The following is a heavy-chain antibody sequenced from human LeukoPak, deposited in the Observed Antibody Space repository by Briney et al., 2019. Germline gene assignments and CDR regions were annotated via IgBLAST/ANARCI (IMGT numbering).Heavy chain of an antibody. CDR1: GFDFSSYA. D-gene: IGHD3-22*01. CDR2: INSGDLDS. Sequence: GGSLRLSCAASGFDFSSYAMGWVRQAPGKGLEWVSSINSGDLDSRSAASVKGRFAISRDISKNTLYLQMNSLRAEDTAVYYCAKGDRSGTFFANGMDVWGQGTTVTVSS. V-gene: IGHV3-23*01. J-gene: IGHJ6*02. CDR3: AKGDRSGTFFANGMDV.